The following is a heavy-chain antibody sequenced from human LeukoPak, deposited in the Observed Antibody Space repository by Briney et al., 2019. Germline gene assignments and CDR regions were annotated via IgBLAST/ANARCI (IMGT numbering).Heavy chain of an antibody. J-gene: IGHJ4*02. D-gene: IGHD3-3*01. Sequence: PGGSLRLSCAAYGFTFSSYAMSWVRQAPGKGLEWVSAISGSGGSTYYADSVKGRFTISRDNTKNTLYLQMNSLRAEDPAVYYCAKDSPRFLEWLLWVDYWGQGTLVTVSS. V-gene: IGHV3-23*01. CDR3: AKDSPRFLEWLLWVDY. CDR2: ISGSGGST. CDR1: GFTFSSYA.